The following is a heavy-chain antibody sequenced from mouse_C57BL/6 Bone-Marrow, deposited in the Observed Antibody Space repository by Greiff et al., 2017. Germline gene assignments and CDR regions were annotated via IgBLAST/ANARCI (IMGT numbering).Heavy chain of an antibody. CDR1: GFTFSSYG. Sequence: EVHLVESGGDLVKPGGSLKLSCAASGFTFSSYGMSWVRQTPDKRLEWVATISSGGSYTYYPDSVKGRFTISRDNAKNTLYLQMSSLKSEDTAMYYCARRYYYGSDYWGQGTTLTVSS. D-gene: IGHD1-1*01. V-gene: IGHV5-6*01. CDR2: ISSGGSYT. J-gene: IGHJ2*01. CDR3: ARRYYYGSDY.